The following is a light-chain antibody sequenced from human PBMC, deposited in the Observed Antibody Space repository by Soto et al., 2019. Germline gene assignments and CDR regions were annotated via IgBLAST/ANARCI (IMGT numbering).Light chain of an antibody. J-gene: IGKJ4*01. CDR1: QSVSSSY. V-gene: IGKV3-20*01. CDR3: QHYGSSPLT. CDR2: GTS. Sequence: EIVLTQSPGTLSLSPGERATLSCRASQSVSSSYLAWYQQKPGQAPRLLIYGTSSRATGIPDRFSGSGSRTDFTLTISRLEPEDSAVYYCQHYGSSPLTFGGGTKVQIK.